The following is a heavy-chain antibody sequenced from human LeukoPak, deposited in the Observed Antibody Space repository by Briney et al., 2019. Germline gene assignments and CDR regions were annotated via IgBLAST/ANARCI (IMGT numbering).Heavy chain of an antibody. CDR3: ARERLYSSSWSYYYSMDV. Sequence: GGSLRLSCVASGFTFSTHAMSWVRQAPVKGLEWVSTISGGGSAIYYADSVKGRFTISRDNSKNTLYLQMNSLRAEDTAIFYCARERLYSSSWSYYYSMDVWGQGTTVTVSS. V-gene: IGHV3-23*01. CDR2: ISGGGSAI. D-gene: IGHD6-13*01. J-gene: IGHJ6*02. CDR1: GFTFSTHA.